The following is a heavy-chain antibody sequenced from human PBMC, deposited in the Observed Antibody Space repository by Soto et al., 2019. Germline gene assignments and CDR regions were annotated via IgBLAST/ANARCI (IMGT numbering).Heavy chain of an antibody. CDR1: GDSISSSSYY. V-gene: IGHV4-39*01. CDR2: FDNSGDT. CDR3: ARHLASGANSYFEY. J-gene: IGHJ4*02. Sequence: QLQLQESGPGLVKASETLSLTCTVSGDSISSSSYYWGWIRQPPGKGLEWIGSFDNSGDTYYNPSLRSRVTTFVDTSKNLVSLQLSSVTAADTAVYYCARHLASGANSYFEYWGQGILVTVSS. D-gene: IGHD2-8*02.